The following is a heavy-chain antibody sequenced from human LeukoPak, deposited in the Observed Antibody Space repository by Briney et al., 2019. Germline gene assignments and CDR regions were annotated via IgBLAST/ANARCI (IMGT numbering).Heavy chain of an antibody. V-gene: IGHV4-38-2*01. CDR1: GYSISSGYY. CDR2: IYHSGST. Sequence: PSETLSLTCAVSGYSISSGYYWGWIRQPPGKGLEWIGSIYHSGSTYYNPPLKSRVTISVDTSKNQFSLKLGSVPAAHTAVYCWGRQGGGGSYAESAFDIWGQGTMVTVSS. J-gene: IGHJ3*02. D-gene: IGHD1-26*01. CDR3: GRQGGGGSYAESAFDI.